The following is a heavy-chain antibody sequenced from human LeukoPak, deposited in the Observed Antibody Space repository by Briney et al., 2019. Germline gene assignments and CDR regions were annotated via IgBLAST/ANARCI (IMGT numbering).Heavy chain of an antibody. Sequence: PGGSLRLSCAASGSTFSSYAMHWVRQAPGKGLEYVSAISSNGGSTYYANSVKGRFTISRDNSKNTLYLQMNSLRAEDTAVYYCAKEYYDSIAPFDPWGQGTLVTVSS. CDR2: ISSNGGST. J-gene: IGHJ5*02. CDR3: AKEYYDSIAPFDP. V-gene: IGHV3-64*01. CDR1: GSTFSSYA. D-gene: IGHD3-22*01.